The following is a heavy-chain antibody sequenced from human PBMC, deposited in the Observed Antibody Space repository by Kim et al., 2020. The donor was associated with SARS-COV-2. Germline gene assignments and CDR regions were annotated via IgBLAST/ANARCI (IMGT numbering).Heavy chain of an antibody. CDR1: GDTFTSYD. D-gene: IGHD4-17*01. V-gene: IGHV1-8*01. Sequence: ASVKVSCKAVGDTFTSYDTNWVRQATGQGLEWMGWMNPNSGNTGYAQKFQGRVTMTRNTAISTAYMELSSLRSEDTAVYYCARLIQNTVTTSWYFDLWGRGTLVTVSS. CDR2: MNPNSGNT. J-gene: IGHJ2*01. CDR3: ARLIQNTVTTSWYFDL.